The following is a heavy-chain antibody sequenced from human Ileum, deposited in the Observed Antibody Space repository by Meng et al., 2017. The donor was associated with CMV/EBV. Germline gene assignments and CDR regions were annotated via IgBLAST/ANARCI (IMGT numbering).Heavy chain of an antibody. CDR1: GDSVSSNNAA. D-gene: IGHD1-26*01. J-gene: IGHJ4*02. Sequence: QTPSLTGAISGDSVSSNNAAWNWIRQSPSRGLEWLGRAYYRSKWFIDYAESVESRIIISPDTSKNQFSLQLNSVTPEDTAVYYCARGWALGSWGQGTLVTVSS. V-gene: IGHV6-1*01. CDR3: ARGWALGS. CDR2: AYYRSKWFI.